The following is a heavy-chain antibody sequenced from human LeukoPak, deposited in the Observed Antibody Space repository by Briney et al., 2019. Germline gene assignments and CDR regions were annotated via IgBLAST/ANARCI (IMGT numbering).Heavy chain of an antibody. CDR3: SRENGAFSPFGY. Sequence: SGTLSLTCGVSGGSITSTNWWSWVRQPPGQGLEWIGEDSLSGLTNYNPSLSSRVIMALDTSKNHLSLHLTSVTAADTAVYYCSRENGAFSPFGYWGQGYLVTVLS. CDR1: GGSITSTNW. J-gene: IGHJ4*02. V-gene: IGHV4-4*02. CDR2: DSLSGLT. D-gene: IGHD2-8*01.